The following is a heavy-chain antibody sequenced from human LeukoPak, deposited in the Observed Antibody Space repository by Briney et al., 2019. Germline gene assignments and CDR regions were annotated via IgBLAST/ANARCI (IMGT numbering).Heavy chain of an antibody. D-gene: IGHD5-24*01. CDR3: AKSGYNRFDY. V-gene: IGHV3-23*01. Sequence: GGSLRVSCAASGFTFSSYTMNWVRQAPGKGLEWVSGFSVSGGITFYADSVRGRFTISRDNSKNTLYLQMSSLRAEDTAVYYCAKSGYNRFDYWGQGILVTVSS. J-gene: IGHJ4*02. CDR2: FSVSGGIT. CDR1: GFTFSSYT.